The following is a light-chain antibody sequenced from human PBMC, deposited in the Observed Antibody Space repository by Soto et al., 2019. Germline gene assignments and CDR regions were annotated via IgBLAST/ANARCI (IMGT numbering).Light chain of an antibody. Sequence: QSVPTQPASVSGSPGQSITISCTGTSSDVGGYDYVSWYQQHPGKTPKLIIYEVSNRPSGISNRFSGSKSAYTASLTISGLQTEDEADYYCSSYTSGSAWVFGGGTKLTVL. CDR1: SSDVGGYDY. CDR3: SSYTSGSAWV. CDR2: EVS. V-gene: IGLV2-14*01. J-gene: IGLJ3*02.